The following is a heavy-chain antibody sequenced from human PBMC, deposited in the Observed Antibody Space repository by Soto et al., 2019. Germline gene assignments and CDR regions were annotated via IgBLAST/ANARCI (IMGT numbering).Heavy chain of an antibody. Sequence: QLQLQESGPGQVKPSETLSLTCTVSGGSISNSIYYWGWIRQPPGRGLEWIGSLYYSGSTYYNPSRKSRVTISADTSKNQFSLRLSSVTAADTAVYYCARDLRMIMVRGVVMGWFDSWGLGTLVTVSS. V-gene: IGHV4-39*02. CDR2: LYYSGST. D-gene: IGHD3-10*01. J-gene: IGHJ5*01. CDR1: GGSISNSIYY. CDR3: ARDLRMIMVRGVVMGWFDS.